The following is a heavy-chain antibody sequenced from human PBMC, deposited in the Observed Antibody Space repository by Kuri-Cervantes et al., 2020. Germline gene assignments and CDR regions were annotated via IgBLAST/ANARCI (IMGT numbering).Heavy chain of an antibody. D-gene: IGHD6-13*01. J-gene: IGHJ6*02. V-gene: IGHV4-59*01. CDR1: GFTFSDYY. CDR2: IYYSGST. Sequence: ESLKISCAASGFTFSDYYMSWIRQAPGKGLEWIGYIYYSGSTNYNPSLKSRVTISVDTSKNQFSLKLSSVTAADTAVYYCARGKWAWQLVRSPEYYYGMDVWGQGTTVTVSS. CDR3: ARGKWAWQLVRSPEYYYGMDV.